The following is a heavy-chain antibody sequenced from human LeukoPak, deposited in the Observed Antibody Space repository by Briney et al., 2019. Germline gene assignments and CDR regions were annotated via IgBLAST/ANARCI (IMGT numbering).Heavy chain of an antibody. CDR2: IYPGDSDT. J-gene: IGHJ6*02. CDR3: ARLNHLGVPSPYYYYGMDV. D-gene: IGHD3-3*01. V-gene: IGHV5-51*01. CDR1: GYSFTSNW. Sequence: NRGESLKISCKGSGYSFTSNWIGWVRQMPGKGLEWMGIIYPGDSDTRYSPSFQGQVTISADKSISTAYLQWSSLKASDTAMYYCARLNHLGVPSPYYYYGMDVWGQGTTVTVSS.